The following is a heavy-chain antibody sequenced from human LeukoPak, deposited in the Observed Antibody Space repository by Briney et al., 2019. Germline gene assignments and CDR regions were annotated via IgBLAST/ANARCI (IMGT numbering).Heavy chain of an antibody. J-gene: IGHJ4*02. V-gene: IGHV1-18*01. CDR1: GYTFTNHG. Sequence: ASVKVSCKTSGYTFTNHGISWVGQAPGQGLEWMGWISGYSGNTNYVQKFQGRVTMTTDTPTSTAYMEVRNLKSDDTAVYYCARDLSLGRHEYGEAFDNWGQGTLVIVSS. CDR3: ARDLSLGRHEYGEAFDN. D-gene: IGHD4-17*01. CDR2: ISGYSGNT.